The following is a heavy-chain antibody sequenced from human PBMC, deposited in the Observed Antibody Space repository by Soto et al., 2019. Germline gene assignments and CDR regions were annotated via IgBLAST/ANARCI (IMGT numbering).Heavy chain of an antibody. CDR1: GFSLSNARMG. J-gene: IGHJ2*01. Sequence: QVTLKESGPLLVKPTETLTLTCTVSGFSLSNARMGVSWIRQPPGKALEWLAHSFSNDEKSYSTSLKSRLTISKDTSKSQVVHIMTKMDPVDTATYYCARTPYDDYVYWYFDLWGRGTLVTVSS. D-gene: IGHD4-17*01. CDR2: SFSNDEK. V-gene: IGHV2-26*01. CDR3: ARTPYDDYVYWYFDL.